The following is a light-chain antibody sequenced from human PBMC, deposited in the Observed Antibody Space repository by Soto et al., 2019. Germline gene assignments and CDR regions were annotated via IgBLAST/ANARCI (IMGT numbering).Light chain of an antibody. CDR2: AAS. Sequence: DIQMTQSPSSLSTSVGDRVTITCRASQGISTFLNWYQQKPGKAPRLLIYAASRLQSGVPARFSGSGAETDFTLTSTSLQPEDFGISYCQQSYGTGRTFGGGTKVE. CDR1: QGISTF. CDR3: QQSYGTGRT. V-gene: IGKV1-39*01. J-gene: IGKJ4*01.